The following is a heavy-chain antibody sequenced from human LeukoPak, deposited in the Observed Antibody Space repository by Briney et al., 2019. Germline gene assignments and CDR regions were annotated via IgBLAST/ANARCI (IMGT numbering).Heavy chain of an antibody. CDR1: GGSISSYY. D-gene: IGHD6-13*01. CDR2: IYYSGST. V-gene: IGHV4-59*01. J-gene: IGHJ5*02. CDR3: ARDRWDSSSWYGHFDP. Sequence: SETLSLTCTVSGGSISSYYWSWIRQPPGKGLEWIGDIYYSGSTNYNPSLKSRVTISVDTSKNQFSLKLSSVTAADTAVYYCARDRWDSSSWYGHFDPWGQGTLVTVSS.